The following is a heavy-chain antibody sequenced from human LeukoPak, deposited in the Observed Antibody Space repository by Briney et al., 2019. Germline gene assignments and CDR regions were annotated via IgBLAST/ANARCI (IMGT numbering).Heavy chain of an antibody. Sequence: SETLSLTCTVSGGSIRSHYWSWIRQPPGKGLEWIGYIHYTGGTNSNPSLKSRVTISVDTSKNQVSLKLGSVTAADTAVYYCARDLRGIAVAGTFDYWGQGTLVTVSS. J-gene: IGHJ4*02. D-gene: IGHD6-19*01. CDR2: IHYTGGT. CDR1: GGSIRSHY. V-gene: IGHV4-59*11. CDR3: ARDLRGIAVAGTFDY.